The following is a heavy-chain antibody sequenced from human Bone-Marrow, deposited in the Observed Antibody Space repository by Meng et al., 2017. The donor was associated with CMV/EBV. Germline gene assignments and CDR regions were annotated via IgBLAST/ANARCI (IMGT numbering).Heavy chain of an antibody. CDR3: AREGQYGDYGFSYAFDI. V-gene: IGHV1-46*01. J-gene: IGHJ3*02. D-gene: IGHD4-17*01. CDR2: INPSGGST. Sequence: ASVKVSCKASGYTFTSYYMHWVRQAPGQGLEWMGIINPSGGSTSYAQKFQGRVTMTRDTSTSTVYMELSSLRSEDTAVYYCAREGQYGDYGFSYAFDIWGQGTMVTVS. CDR1: GYTFTSYY.